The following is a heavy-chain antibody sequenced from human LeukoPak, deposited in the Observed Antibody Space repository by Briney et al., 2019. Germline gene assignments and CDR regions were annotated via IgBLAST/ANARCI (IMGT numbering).Heavy chain of an antibody. J-gene: IGHJ5*02. CDR3: ARDPSPPDIVVVPAAKNWFDP. CDR2: VSAYNGNT. D-gene: IGHD2-2*01. V-gene: IGHV1-18*01. Sequence: ASVKVSCKASGYTFTSYGISWVRQAPGQGLEWMGWVSAYNGNTNYAQKLQGRVTMTTDTSTSTAYMELRSLRSDDTAVYYCARDPSPPDIVVVPAAKNWFDPWGQGTLVTVSS. CDR1: GYTFTSYG.